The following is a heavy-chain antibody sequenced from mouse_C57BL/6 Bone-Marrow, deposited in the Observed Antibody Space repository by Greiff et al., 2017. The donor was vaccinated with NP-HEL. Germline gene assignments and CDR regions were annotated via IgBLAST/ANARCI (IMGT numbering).Heavy chain of an antibody. V-gene: IGHV1-26*01. Sequence: EVKLQQSGPELVKPGASVKISCKASGYTFTDYYMNWVKQSHGKSLEWIGDINPNNGGTSYNQKFKGKATLTVDKSSSTAYMELRSLTSEDSAVYYCARLLDYWGQGTTLTVSS. CDR3: ARLLDY. J-gene: IGHJ2*01. CDR2: INPNNGGT. CDR1: GYTFTDYY.